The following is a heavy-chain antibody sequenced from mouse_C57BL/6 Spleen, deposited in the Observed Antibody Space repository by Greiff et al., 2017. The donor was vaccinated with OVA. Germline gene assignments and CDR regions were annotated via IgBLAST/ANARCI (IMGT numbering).Heavy chain of an antibody. V-gene: IGHV1-39*01. Sequence: EVQLQQSGPELVKPGASVKISCKASGYSFTDYNLNWVKQSNGKSLEWIGVLNPNYGTTSSNQKFKGKATLTVDQSYSTAYMQLNSLTSEDSAVYYCARRGNYGGVYYYAMDYWGQGTSVTVSS. D-gene: IGHD2-1*01. CDR2: LNPNYGTT. CDR1: GYSFTDYN. CDR3: ARRGNYGGVYYYAMDY. J-gene: IGHJ4*01.